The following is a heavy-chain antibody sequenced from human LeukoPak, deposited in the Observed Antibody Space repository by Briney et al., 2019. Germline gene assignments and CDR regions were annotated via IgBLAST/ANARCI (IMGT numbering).Heavy chain of an antibody. Sequence: PSETLSLTCTVSGGSISSYYWSWIRQPPGKGLEWIGYIYYSGSTNYNPSLKSRVTISVDTSKNQFSLKLSSVTAADTAVYYCARGTRGYSGYDIWGQGTLVTVSS. CDR3: ARGTRGYSGYDI. D-gene: IGHD5-12*01. V-gene: IGHV4-59*12. CDR1: GGSISSYY. J-gene: IGHJ4*02. CDR2: IYYSGST.